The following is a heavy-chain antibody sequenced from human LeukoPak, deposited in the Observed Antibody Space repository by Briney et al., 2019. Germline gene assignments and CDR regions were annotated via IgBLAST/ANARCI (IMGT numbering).Heavy chain of an antibody. CDR3: AINPAASLDY. J-gene: IGHJ4*02. Sequence: GGSLRLSCATSGFTFSTYWMSWVRQAPGKGLEWVANIKQDGSEKYYVDSVKGRFTISRDNSKNTLYLQMNSLRAEDTAVYYCAINPAASLDYWGQGTLVTVSS. V-gene: IGHV3-7*01. D-gene: IGHD2-15*01. CDR2: IKQDGSEK. CDR1: GFTFSTYW.